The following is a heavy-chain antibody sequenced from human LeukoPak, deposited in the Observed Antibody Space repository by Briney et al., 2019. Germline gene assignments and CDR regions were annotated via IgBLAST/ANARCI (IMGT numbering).Heavy chain of an antibody. J-gene: IGHJ4*02. CDR2: IHYTGST. V-gene: IGHV4-59*08. CDR1: GGSISSYY. CDR3: ARHSRVCYDFDY. D-gene: IGHD5-24*01. Sequence: SETPSLTCTVSGGSISSYYWSWIRMRQRKGMEWIGYIHYTGSTNYNPSLESRLTLSVDTSKNHFSLRLSSVTAADTAVYYCARHSRVCYDFDYWGQGTLVTVSS.